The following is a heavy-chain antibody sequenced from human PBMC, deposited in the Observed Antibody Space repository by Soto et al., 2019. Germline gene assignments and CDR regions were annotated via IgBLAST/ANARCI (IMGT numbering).Heavy chain of an antibody. J-gene: IGHJ5*02. CDR3: ARAPVYNWNYLRFDP. D-gene: IGHD1-7*01. CDR2: ISGSGSTM. V-gene: IGHV3-11*01. Sequence: QGQLVESGGGLVKPGGSLRLSCAASVFSFSDYYMSWIRQAPGKGLEWVSYISGSGSTMYYADSVRGRFTISRDNAKNSLYLQMNSLRVEDTAVYYCARAPVYNWNYLRFDPWGQGTLVTVSS. CDR1: VFSFSDYY.